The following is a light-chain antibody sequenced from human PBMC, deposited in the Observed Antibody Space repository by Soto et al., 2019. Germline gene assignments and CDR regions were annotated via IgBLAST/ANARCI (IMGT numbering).Light chain of an antibody. CDR2: GSS. J-gene: IGKJ4*01. CDR3: QQYGYSPLT. Sequence: EIVLTHSPGTFSLSPCERATLSFSASQNIRSNYVAWYQQKPGQAPRLLIFGSSSTATGIPDRFSASGSGTDFTLTISRLEPEDFAVYYCQQYGYSPLTFGGGTKVDIK. CDR1: QNIRSNY. V-gene: IGKV3-20*01.